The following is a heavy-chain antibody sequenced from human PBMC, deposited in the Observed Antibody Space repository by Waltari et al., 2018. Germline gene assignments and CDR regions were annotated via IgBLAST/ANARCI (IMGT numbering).Heavy chain of an antibody. V-gene: IGHV3-7*03. CDR1: EITFGMYW. CDR2: IKQEGSEK. Sequence: EVQVVESGGGLVQPGGSLRLSCAVSEITFGMYWMSWVRQAPARGLGWVANIKQEGSEKYYVDCVRGRFTISRDNGKRTLYLQMDSLRAEDTAVYYCAAERSGTYDNCFDFWGQGTLVTVSS. D-gene: IGHD3-10*01. CDR3: AAERSGTYDNCFDF. J-gene: IGHJ4*02.